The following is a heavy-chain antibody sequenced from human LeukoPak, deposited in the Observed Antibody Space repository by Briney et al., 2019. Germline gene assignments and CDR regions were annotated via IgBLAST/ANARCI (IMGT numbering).Heavy chain of an antibody. D-gene: IGHD2-2*01. CDR2: MNPNSGNT. J-gene: IGHJ4*02. CDR1: GYTFTSYD. V-gene: IGHV1-8*03. CDR3: AIRPSCSSNSCYRDRPFDY. Sequence: GASVKVSCKASGYTFTSYDINWVRQATGQGLEWMGWMNPNSGNTGYALKFQGRATITRNTSISTAYMELNSLRSEDTAVYYCAIRPSCSSNSCYRDRPFDYWGQGTLVTVSS.